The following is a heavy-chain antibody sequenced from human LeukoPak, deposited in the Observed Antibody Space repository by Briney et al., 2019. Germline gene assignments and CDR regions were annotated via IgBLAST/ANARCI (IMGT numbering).Heavy chain of an antibody. V-gene: IGHV4-59*04. D-gene: IGHD3-22*01. CDR3: AKSTYYYDTFVNAFDL. CDR1: GGSISSYY. J-gene: IGHJ3*01. CDR2: IYHSGST. Sequence: PSETLSLTCTVSGGSISSYYWSWIRQPPGKGLEWIGYIYHSGSTYYNPSLKSRVTISVDTSKNQLSLKLSSVTAADTAVYYCAKSTYYYDTFVNAFDLWGQGTVVTVSS.